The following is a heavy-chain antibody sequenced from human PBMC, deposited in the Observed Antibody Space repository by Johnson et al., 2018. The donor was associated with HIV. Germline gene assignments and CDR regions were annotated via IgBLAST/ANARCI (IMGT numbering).Heavy chain of an antibody. CDR2: ISYDGSNK. D-gene: IGHD4-17*01. CDR1: GFTFSSYA. V-gene: IGHV3-30-3*01. J-gene: IGHJ3*02. CDR3: ARGEDGVDAFDI. Sequence: QVQLVESGGGVVQPGRSLRLSCAASGFTFSSYAMHWVRQAPGKGLEWVAVISYDGSNKYYADSVKGRFTISRDNSKNTLNLQMNSLRAEDTAVYYCARGEDGVDAFDIWGQGTMVTVSS.